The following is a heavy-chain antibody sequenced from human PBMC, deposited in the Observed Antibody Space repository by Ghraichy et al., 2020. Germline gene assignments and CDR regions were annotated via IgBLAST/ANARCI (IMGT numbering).Heavy chain of an antibody. J-gene: IGHJ4*02. Sequence: GGSLRLSCAASGFSFSYSWMHWVHLAPGKGLVWVSRINRDGSSTNYADSVKGRFTISRDNAKNTLYLEMNSLRAEDTAVYYCARVAQDGYNLLDKWGQGTLVTVSS. V-gene: IGHV3-74*01. CDR1: GFSFSYSW. CDR3: ARVAQDGYNLLDK. D-gene: IGHD5-24*01. CDR2: INRDGSST.